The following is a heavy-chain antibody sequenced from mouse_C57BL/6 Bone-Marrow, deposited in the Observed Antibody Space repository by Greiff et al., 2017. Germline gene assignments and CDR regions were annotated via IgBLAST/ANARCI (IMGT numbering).Heavy chain of an antibody. CDR2: IDPSDSYT. D-gene: IGHD2-4*01. CDR1: GYTFTSYW. Sequence: QVQLQQPGAELVMPGASVKLSCKASGYTFTSYWMHWVKQRPGQGLEWIGEIDPSDSYTNYNQKFKGKSTLTVDNSSNTAYMQLSSLTSEDSAVYYCACDNDVRYAYWGQGTLVTVSA. CDR3: ACDNDVRYAY. J-gene: IGHJ3*01. V-gene: IGHV1-69*01.